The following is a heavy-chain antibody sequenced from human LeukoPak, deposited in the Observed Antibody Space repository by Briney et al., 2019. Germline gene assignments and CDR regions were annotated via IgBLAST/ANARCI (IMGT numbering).Heavy chain of an antibody. Sequence: PGGSLRLSCAASGFTFSSYEMNWVRQAPGKGLEWVSYISSSGSTIYYADSVKGRFTIPRDNAKNSLYLQMNSLRAEDTAVYYCARGYCSSTSCYPTSPFDPWGQGTLVTVSS. CDR2: ISSSGSTI. V-gene: IGHV3-48*03. J-gene: IGHJ5*02. D-gene: IGHD2-2*01. CDR3: ARGYCSSTSCYPTSPFDP. CDR1: GFTFSSYE.